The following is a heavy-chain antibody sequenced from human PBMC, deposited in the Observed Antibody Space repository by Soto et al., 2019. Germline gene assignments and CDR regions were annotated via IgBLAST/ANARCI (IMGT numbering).Heavy chain of an antibody. J-gene: IGHJ4*02. CDR1: GGSISSGGYY. CDR2: IYYSGST. Sequence: QVQLQESGPGLVKPSQTLSLTCTVSGGSISSGGYYWSWIRQHPGKGLEWIGYIYYSGSTYYNPSLKSRVTISVDTSKHQFSLKLSSVTAADTAVYYCARVSQLGATAVGPYYFDYWGQGTLVTVSS. CDR3: ARVSQLGATAVGPYYFDY. D-gene: IGHD3-16*01. V-gene: IGHV4-31*03.